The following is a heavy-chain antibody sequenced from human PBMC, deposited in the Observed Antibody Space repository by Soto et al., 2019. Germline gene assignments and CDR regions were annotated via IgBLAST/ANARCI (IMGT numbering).Heavy chain of an antibody. CDR3: ARPTLGEDAFDI. CDR2: IYYSGST. CDR1: GGSISSYY. J-gene: IGHJ3*02. D-gene: IGHD3-10*01. V-gene: IGHV4-59*01. Sequence: ETLSLTCTVSGGSISSYYWSWIRQPPGKGLEWIGYIYYSGSTNYNPSLKSRVTISVDTSKNQFSLKLSSVTAADAAVYYCARPTLGEDAFDIWGQGTMVTVSS.